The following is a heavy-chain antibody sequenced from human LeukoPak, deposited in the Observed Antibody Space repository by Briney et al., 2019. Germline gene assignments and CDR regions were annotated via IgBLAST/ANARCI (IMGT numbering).Heavy chain of an antibody. V-gene: IGHV3-9*01. CDR1: GFTFDDYA. D-gene: IGHD3-22*01. J-gene: IGHJ4*02. Sequence: PGGSLRLSCAASGFTFDDYAMHWVRQAPGKGLEWVSGISWNSGSIGYADSVKGRFTISRDNAKNSLYLQMNSLRAEDTALYYCAKDFPYYDSSGYLDYWGQGTLVTVSS. CDR2: ISWNSGSI. CDR3: AKDFPYYDSSGYLDY.